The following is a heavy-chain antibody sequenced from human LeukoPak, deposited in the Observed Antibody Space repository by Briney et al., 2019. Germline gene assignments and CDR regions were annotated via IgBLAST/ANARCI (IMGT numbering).Heavy chain of an antibody. CDR1: GGSISSYY. CDR2: IYYSGST. J-gene: IGHJ6*02. V-gene: IGHV4-59*12. CDR3: ASLVNYYYYGMDV. Sequence: SETLSLTCTVSGGSISSYYWSWIRQPPGKGLEWIGYIYYSGSTNYNPSLKSRVTISVDTSKNQFSLKLSSVTAADTAVYYCASLVNYYYYGMDVWGQGTTVTVSS. D-gene: IGHD3-22*01.